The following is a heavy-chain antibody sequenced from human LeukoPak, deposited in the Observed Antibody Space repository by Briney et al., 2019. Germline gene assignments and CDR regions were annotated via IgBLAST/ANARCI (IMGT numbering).Heavy chain of an antibody. V-gene: IGHV4-4*02. D-gene: IGHD5-18*01. Sequence: SETLSLTCAVSGGSISSSNWWSWVRQHPVKGLEWIGYIFDGGNTYYNPSLKSRVTISVDTSKNQLSLNLTSVTAADTAVFYCARDRKGWIQIDSWGQGTLVTVSS. CDR3: ARDRKGWIQIDS. CDR1: GGSISSSNW. CDR2: IFDGGNT. J-gene: IGHJ4*02.